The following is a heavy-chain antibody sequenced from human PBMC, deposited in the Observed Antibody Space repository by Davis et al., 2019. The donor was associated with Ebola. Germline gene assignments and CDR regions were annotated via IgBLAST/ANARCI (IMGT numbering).Heavy chain of an antibody. V-gene: IGHV4-59*01. CDR3: ARDGSGYSYGRRYYCYCGMDV. D-gene: IGHD5-18*01. Sequence: SETLSLTCTVSGGSISSYYWSWIRQPPGKGLEWIGYISYSGSTNYNPSPKSRVTISVDTSKNQFSLKLSSVTAADTAVYYCARDGSGYSYGRRYYCYCGMDVWGKGTTVTVSS. CDR2: ISYSGST. J-gene: IGHJ6*04. CDR1: GGSISSYY.